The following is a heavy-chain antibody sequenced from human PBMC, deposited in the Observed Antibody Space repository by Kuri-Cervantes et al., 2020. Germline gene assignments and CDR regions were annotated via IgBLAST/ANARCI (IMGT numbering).Heavy chain of an antibody. Sequence: GGSLRLSCAASGFTFSSYAMSWVRQAPGKGLEWVSAISDSGGSTYYADSVEGRFTISRDNSKNTLYLQMNSLRAEDTAVYYCARDHYDCWSGSWGVYGMDVWGQGTTVTVSS. CDR2: ISDSGGST. CDR1: GFTFSSYA. J-gene: IGHJ6*02. D-gene: IGHD3-3*01. CDR3: ARDHYDCWSGSWGVYGMDV. V-gene: IGHV3-23*01.